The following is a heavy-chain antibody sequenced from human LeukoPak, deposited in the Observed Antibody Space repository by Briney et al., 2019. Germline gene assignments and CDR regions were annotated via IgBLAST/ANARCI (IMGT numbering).Heavy chain of an antibody. Sequence: QPGGSLRLSCAASGFTFSTYWMHWVRQAPGKGLVWVSRISSDGSITGYADSVKGRFTISRDNAKNTLYLQMNSLRAEDTAVYYCARHLNYYLDYWGQGTLVTVSS. D-gene: IGHD3-10*01. J-gene: IGHJ4*02. CDR3: ARHLNYYLDY. V-gene: IGHV3-74*01. CDR1: GFTFSTYW. CDR2: ISSDGSIT.